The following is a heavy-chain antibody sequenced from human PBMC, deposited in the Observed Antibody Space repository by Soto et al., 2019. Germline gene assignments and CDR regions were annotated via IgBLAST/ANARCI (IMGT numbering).Heavy chain of an antibody. D-gene: IGHD2-2*01. J-gene: IGHJ6*02. V-gene: IGHV1-18*01. CDR2: ISAYNGNT. Sequence: ASVKVSCKASGYTFTSYGISWVRQAPGQGLEWMGWISAYNGNTNYAQKLQGRVTMTTDTSTSTAYMELRSLRSDDTAVYYCARDGVLDSTRAAAPNDYYYYGMDVWGQGTTVTVSS. CDR1: GYTFTSYG. CDR3: ARDGVLDSTRAAAPNDYYYYGMDV.